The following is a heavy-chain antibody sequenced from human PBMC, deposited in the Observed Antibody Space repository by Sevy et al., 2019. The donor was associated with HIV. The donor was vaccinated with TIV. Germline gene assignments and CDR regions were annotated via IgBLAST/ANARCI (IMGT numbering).Heavy chain of an antibody. CDR2: INPKSGAT. CDR3: ARDRVREGTDY. J-gene: IGHJ4*02. V-gene: IGHV1-2*06. Sequence: ASVKGSCKASGDSFSGYYMYWVRQAPGQGLEWMGRINPKSGATNYAQKFQGRVTMTRDTSISTAYMELSRLTSDDTAVYYCARDRVREGTDYWGQGTLVTVSS. CDR1: GDSFSGYY. D-gene: IGHD3-16*01.